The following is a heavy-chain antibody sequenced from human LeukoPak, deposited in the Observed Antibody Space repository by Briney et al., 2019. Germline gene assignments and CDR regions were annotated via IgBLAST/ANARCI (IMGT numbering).Heavy chain of an antibody. Sequence: PGGSLKLSCAASGCTFSGSAVHWVRQASGKGLEWVGRTRSRGNNYATAYAASVKGRFTISRDDSKNTAYLQMNRLKTEDTAVYYCTRLVSYMDVWGKGTTVTVSS. J-gene: IGHJ6*03. V-gene: IGHV3-73*01. CDR2: TRSRGNNYAT. CDR3: TRLVSYMDV. CDR1: GCTFSGSA.